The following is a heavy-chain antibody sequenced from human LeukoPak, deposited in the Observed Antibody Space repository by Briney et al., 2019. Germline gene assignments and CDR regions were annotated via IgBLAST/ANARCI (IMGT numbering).Heavy chain of an antibody. V-gene: IGHV4-34*01. CDR1: GGSFSGYY. CDR2: INHSGST. Sequence: PSETLSLTCAVYGGSFSGYYWSWIRQPPGKGLEWIGEINHSGSTNYNPSLKSRVTISVDTSKNQFSLKLSSVTAADTAVYYCASSDYYGSRSYKLRIDYWGQGTLVTVSS. CDR3: ASSDYYGSRSYKLRIDY. D-gene: IGHD3-10*01. J-gene: IGHJ4*02.